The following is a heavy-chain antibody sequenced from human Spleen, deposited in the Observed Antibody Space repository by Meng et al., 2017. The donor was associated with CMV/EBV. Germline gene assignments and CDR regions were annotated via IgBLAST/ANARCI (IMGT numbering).Heavy chain of an antibody. CDR3: ATKRRY. Sequence: GESLKISCAASGFTFSDYYMNWVRQAPGKGLEWLSYISPYSSTIYYADSVRGRFTISRDNAKNSLYLQMSSLRVEDTAVYYCATKRRYWGQGTLVTVSS. CDR2: ISPYSSTI. V-gene: IGHV3-11*04. J-gene: IGHJ4*02. CDR1: GFTFSDYY.